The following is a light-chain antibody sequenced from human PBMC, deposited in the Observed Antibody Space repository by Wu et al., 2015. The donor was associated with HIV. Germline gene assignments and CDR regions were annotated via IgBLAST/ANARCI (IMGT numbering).Light chain of an antibody. Sequence: AIQMTQSPPSLSASVGDRVTITCRASQAIRNNLAWYQQKPGKVPELLIYTASNLQSGVPSRFSGSGSGTDFTLTISSLQPEDVATYYCQKYNTAPWTFGQGTKVEMK. V-gene: IGKV1-6*01. J-gene: IGKJ1*01. CDR1: QAIRNN. CDR2: TAS. CDR3: QKYNTAPWT.